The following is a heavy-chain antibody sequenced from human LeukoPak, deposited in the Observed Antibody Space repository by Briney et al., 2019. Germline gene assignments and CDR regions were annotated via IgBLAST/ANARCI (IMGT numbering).Heavy chain of an antibody. D-gene: IGHD2/OR15-2a*01. V-gene: IGHV4-30-4*01. CDR3: ARVRRCGKIYYLDY. CDR2: IYYSGST. J-gene: IGHJ4*02. CDR1: GGSISSGDYY. Sequence: PSETLSLTCTVSGGSISSGDYYWSWIRQPPGKGLEWIGYIYYSGSTYYNPSLKSRVTISVDTSKNQFSLKLSSVTAADTAVYYFARVRRCGKIYYLDYWGQGTLVTVSS.